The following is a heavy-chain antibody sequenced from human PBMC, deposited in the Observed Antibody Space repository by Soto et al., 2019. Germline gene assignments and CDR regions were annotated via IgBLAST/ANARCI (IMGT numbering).Heavy chain of an antibody. D-gene: IGHD6-19*01. V-gene: IGHV3-53*01. Sequence: EVQLVESGGGLIQPGGSLRLSCAASGFTVSSYYMSWFRQAPGKGLEWVSVIYSGGSTYYADSVKGRFTISRDNSKNTLYLQMNSLRAEDTAVYYCAKSGGSGWFADAFDIWGQGTMVTVSS. CDR3: AKSGGSGWFADAFDI. J-gene: IGHJ3*02. CDR1: GFTVSSYY. CDR2: IYSGGST.